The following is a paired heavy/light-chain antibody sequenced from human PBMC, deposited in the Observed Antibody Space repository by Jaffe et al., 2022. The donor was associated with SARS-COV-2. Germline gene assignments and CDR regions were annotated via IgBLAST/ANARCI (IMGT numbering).Light chain of an antibody. CDR1: QGISSY. CDR2: AAS. CDR3: QQYYSYPPYT. Sequence: AIRMTQSPSSFSASTGDRVTITCRASQGISSYLAWYQQKPGKAPKLLIYAASTLQSGVPSRFSGSGSGTDFTLTISCLQSEDFATYYCQQYYSYPPYTFGQGTKLEIK. J-gene: IGKJ2*01. V-gene: IGKV1-8*01.
Heavy chain of an antibody. J-gene: IGHJ6*02. CDR2: ISSSGSTI. Sequence: QVQLVESGGGLVKPGGSLRLSCAASGFTFSDYYMSWIRQAPGKGLEWVSYISSSGSTIYYADSVKGRFTISRDNAKNSLYLQMNSLRAEDTAVYYCAREGITAGEGMDVWGQGTTVTVSS. CDR1: GFTFSDYY. D-gene: IGHD1-20*01. V-gene: IGHV3-11*01. CDR3: AREGITAGEGMDV.